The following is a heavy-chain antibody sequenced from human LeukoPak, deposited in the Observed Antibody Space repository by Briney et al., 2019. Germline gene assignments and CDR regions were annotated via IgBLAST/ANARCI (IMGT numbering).Heavy chain of an antibody. CDR1: GGSISSGSYY. Sequence: SQTLSLTCTVSGGSISSGSYYWSWIRQPAGKGLEWIGRIYTSGSTNYNPSLKSRVTISVDTSKNQFSLKLSSVTAADTAVYYCAREPPKVDYYVDVWGKGTTVTVSS. CDR2: IYTSGST. CDR3: AREPPKVDYYVDV. V-gene: IGHV4-61*02. D-gene: IGHD2-15*01. J-gene: IGHJ6*03.